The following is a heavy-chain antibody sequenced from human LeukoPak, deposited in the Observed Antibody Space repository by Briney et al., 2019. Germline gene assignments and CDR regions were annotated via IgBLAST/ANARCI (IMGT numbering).Heavy chain of an antibody. CDR3: AKERLTTTALDY. Sequence: PGGSLRLSCAASGFTFSTYAVSWIRQAPGKGLEWVSIISGSGGSTYYADSVKGRFTISRDNSKNTLYLQMNSLRAEDTAVYYCAKERLTTTALDYWGQGTLVTVSS. CDR2: ISGSGGST. D-gene: IGHD1-1*01. J-gene: IGHJ4*02. CDR1: GFTFSTYA. V-gene: IGHV3-23*01.